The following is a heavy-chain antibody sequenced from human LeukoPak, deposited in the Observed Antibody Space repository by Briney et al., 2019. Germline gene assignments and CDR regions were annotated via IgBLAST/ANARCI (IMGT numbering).Heavy chain of an antibody. J-gene: IGHJ4*02. CDR2: INPNSGGT. V-gene: IGHV1-2*02. D-gene: IGHD6-19*01. CDR1: GYTFTGYY. CDR3: AREGSGWYYFDY. Sequence: RASVKVSCKASGYTFTGYYMHRVRQAPGQGLEWTGWINPNSGGTNYAQKFQGRVTMTRDTSISTAYMELSRLRSDDTAVYYCAREGSGWYYFDYWGQGTLVTVSS.